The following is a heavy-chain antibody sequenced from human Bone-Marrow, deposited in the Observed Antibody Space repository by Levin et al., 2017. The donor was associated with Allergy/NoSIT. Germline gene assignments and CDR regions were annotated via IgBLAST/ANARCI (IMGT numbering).Heavy chain of an antibody. Sequence: GASVKVSCKASGYTFTGYYMHWVRQAPGQGLEWMGWINPNSGGTNYAQKFQGRVTMTRDTSISTAYMELSRLRSDDTAVYYCARTPGAGTSFFPQLPDWFDPWGQGTLVTVSS. D-gene: IGHD6-13*01. CDR1: GYTFTGYY. V-gene: IGHV1-2*02. CDR2: INPNSGGT. CDR3: ARTPGAGTSFFPQLPDWFDP. J-gene: IGHJ5*02.